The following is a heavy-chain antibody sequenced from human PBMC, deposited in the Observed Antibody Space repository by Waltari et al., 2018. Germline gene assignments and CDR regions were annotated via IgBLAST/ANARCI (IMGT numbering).Heavy chain of an antibody. Sequence: QVQLQESGPGLVKPSETLSLTCTVPGGSISSYYWSWIRQPPGKGLEWLGYNYYLGNTTSPPSLKSRVSISVDTSKNQFSLKLSSVTAADTAVYYCARGGYSSSSFDYWGQGTLVTVSS. CDR3: ARGGYSSSSFDY. CDR2: NYYLGNT. D-gene: IGHD6-13*01. V-gene: IGHV4-59*01. J-gene: IGHJ4*02. CDR1: GGSISSYY.